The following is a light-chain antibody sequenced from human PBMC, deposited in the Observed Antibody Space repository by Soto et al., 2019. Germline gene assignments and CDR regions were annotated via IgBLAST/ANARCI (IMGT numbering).Light chain of an antibody. Sequence: QSALTQPASVSGSPGQSITISCTGTSSDIGGYNYVSWYQQHPGKAPKLMIYEVSNRPSGVSYRFSGSKSGNTASLTISGLQADDEADYFYSSYTGSTTVVFGGGTKLTVL. J-gene: IGLJ3*02. CDR3: SSYTGSTTVV. CDR1: SSDIGGYNY. V-gene: IGLV2-14*01. CDR2: EVS.